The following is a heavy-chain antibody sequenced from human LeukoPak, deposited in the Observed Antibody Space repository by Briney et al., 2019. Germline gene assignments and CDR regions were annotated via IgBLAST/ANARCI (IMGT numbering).Heavy chain of an antibody. J-gene: IGHJ6*02. D-gene: IGHD3-9*01. CDR2: IYHSGST. CDR1: GDSISSSNW. Sequence: KPSETLSLTCAVSGDSISSSNWWSWVRQPPGKGLEWIGEIYHSGSTNYNPSLKSRVTMSRDKSKSQFSLKLSSVTAADTAVYYCARAGYDIPTEGDVWGQGTTVTVSS. V-gene: IGHV4-4*02. CDR3: ARAGYDIPTEGDV.